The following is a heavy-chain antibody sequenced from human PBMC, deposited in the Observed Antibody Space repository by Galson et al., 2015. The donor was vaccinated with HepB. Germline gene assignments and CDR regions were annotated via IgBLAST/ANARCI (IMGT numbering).Heavy chain of an antibody. D-gene: IGHD3-10*01. J-gene: IGHJ5*02. CDR1: GGTFSSYT. V-gene: IGHV1-69*02. Sequence: SVKVSCKASGGTFSSYTISWVRQAPGQGLEWMGRIIPILGIANYAQKFQGRVTITADKSTSTAYMEPSSLRSEDTAVYYCARGGFGGNWFDPWGQGTLVTVSS. CDR2: IIPILGIA. CDR3: ARGGFGGNWFDP.